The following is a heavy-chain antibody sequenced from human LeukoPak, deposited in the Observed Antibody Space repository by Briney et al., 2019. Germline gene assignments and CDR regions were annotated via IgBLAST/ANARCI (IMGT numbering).Heavy chain of an antibody. J-gene: IGHJ3*02. D-gene: IGHD3-10*01. V-gene: IGHV3-48*04. Sequence: PGGSLRLSCEGSGFSFSSYWMTWVRQLPGKGPEWVSYISSSGSTIYHADSVKGRFTISRDNAKNSLYLQMNSLRAEDTAVHYCASVMVRGVKKNAFDIWGQGTMVTVSS. CDR3: ASVMVRGVKKNAFDI. CDR1: GFSFSSYW. CDR2: ISSSGSTI.